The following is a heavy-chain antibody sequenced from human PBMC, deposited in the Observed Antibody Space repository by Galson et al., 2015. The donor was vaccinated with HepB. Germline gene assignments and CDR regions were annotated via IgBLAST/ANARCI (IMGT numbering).Heavy chain of an antibody. V-gene: IGHV1-18*04. Sequence: QSGAEVKKPGESLRTSCKASGYTFTSYGISWVRQAPGQGLEWMGWISAYNGNTNYAQKLQGRVTMTTDTSTSTAYMELRSLRSEDTAVYYCARQGYYGSGSYLYYFDYWGQGTLVTVSS. J-gene: IGHJ4*02. CDR3: ARQGYYGSGSYLYYFDY. D-gene: IGHD3-10*01. CDR1: GYTFTSYG. CDR2: ISAYNGNT.